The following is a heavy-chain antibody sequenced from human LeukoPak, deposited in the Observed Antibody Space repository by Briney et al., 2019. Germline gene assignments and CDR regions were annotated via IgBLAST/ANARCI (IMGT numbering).Heavy chain of an antibody. CDR2: IKSKIDGGTT. D-gene: IGHD7-27*01. V-gene: IGHV3-15*07. Sequence: GGSLRLSCAASGFTFNNAWMNWVRQAPGKGLEWVGRIKSKIDGGTTDFGAPVKGRFGISRDDSENTMYLHMNSLRTEDTAVYYCTTGNWGPYWGQGTLVTVSS. J-gene: IGHJ4*02. CDR1: GFTFNNAW. CDR3: TTGNWGPY.